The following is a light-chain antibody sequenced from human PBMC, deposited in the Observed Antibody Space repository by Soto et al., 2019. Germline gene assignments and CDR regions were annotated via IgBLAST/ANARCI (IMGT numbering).Light chain of an antibody. Sequence: QSALTQPPSVSGSPGQSVTISCTGTSSDVGAFNYVSWYQHHPGKVPKFLIYEVNKRPSGVPDRFSGSKSGNTASLTVSGLQPEDEAEYLCSSFVDGTSYVVGTGTKVTVL. J-gene: IGLJ1*01. CDR2: EVN. V-gene: IGLV2-8*01. CDR3: SSFVDGTSYV. CDR1: SSDVGAFNY.